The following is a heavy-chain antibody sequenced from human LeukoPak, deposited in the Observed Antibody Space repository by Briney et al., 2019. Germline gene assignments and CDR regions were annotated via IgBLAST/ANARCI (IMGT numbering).Heavy chain of an antibody. CDR3: ARSRYSGWRHNPFDY. CDR1: GFTFSDFS. D-gene: IGHD6-25*01. J-gene: IGHJ4*02. V-gene: IGHV3-30*01. CDR2: ISSDGGNK. Sequence: GGSLRLSCAASGFTFSDFSMRWVRQAPGKGLEWVSFISSDGGNKDYADSVKGRFSISRDDSKETLNLQMNSLTTEDTGVYYCARSRYSGWRHNPFDYWGQGTLVTVSS.